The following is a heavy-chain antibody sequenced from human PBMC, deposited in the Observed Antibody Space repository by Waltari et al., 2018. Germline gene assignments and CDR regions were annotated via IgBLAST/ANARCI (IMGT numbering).Heavy chain of an antibody. CDR3: AREGSHLTTVNDY. CDR2: INPRNGET. CDR1: ASPLSASS. V-gene: IGHV1-2*02. D-gene: IGHD4-4*01. Sequence: LVQSGAEVKKPGPSARVPCNTSASPLSASSIHCVRQAPGQGLEWMGWINPRNGETKYTQKFHGRVTMTRDTSINTAYIELSSLIFDDTAVYYCAREGSHLTTVNDYWGQGTLVIVSS. J-gene: IGHJ4*02.